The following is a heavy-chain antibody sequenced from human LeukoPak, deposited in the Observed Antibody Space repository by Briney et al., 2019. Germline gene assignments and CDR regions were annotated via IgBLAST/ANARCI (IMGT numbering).Heavy chain of an antibody. CDR1: GGTFSSYA. V-gene: IGHV1-69*04. J-gene: IGHJ3*02. CDR3: ARDEFGATTAFDI. CDR2: IIPILGIA. D-gene: IGHD1-26*01. Sequence: SVKVSCKASGGTFSSYAISWVRQAPGQGLEWMGRIIPILGIANYAQKLQGRVTMTTDTSTSTAYMELRSLRSDDTAVYYCARDEFGATTAFDIWGQGTMVTVSS.